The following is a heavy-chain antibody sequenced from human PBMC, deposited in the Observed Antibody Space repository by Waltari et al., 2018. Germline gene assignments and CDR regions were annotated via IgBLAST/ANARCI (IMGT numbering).Heavy chain of an antibody. J-gene: IGHJ3*02. CDR3: ARMRDGGAFDI. CDR2: ISWNSGSI. CDR1: GFTFDDYA. V-gene: IGHV3-9*01. Sequence: EVQLVESGGGLVQPGRSLRLSCAASGFTFDDYAMHWVRQAPGKGLEWVSGISWNSGSIGYADSVKGRFTISRDNAKNSLYLQMNSLRAEDTALYYCARMRDGGAFDIWGQGTMVTVSS.